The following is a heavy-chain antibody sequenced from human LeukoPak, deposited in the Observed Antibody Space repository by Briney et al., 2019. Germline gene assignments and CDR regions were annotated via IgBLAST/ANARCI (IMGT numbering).Heavy chain of an antibody. V-gene: IGHV4-59*01. CDR2: IYYSGST. D-gene: IGHD6-19*01. Sequence: PSETLSLTCTVSGGSISSYYWSWIRQPPGKGLEWIGYIYYSGSTNYNPSLKSRVTISVDTSKNQFSLKLSSVTAADTAVYYCARAGSSGWYAGRFDPWGQGTLVTVSS. J-gene: IGHJ5*02. CDR3: ARAGSSGWYAGRFDP. CDR1: GGSISSYY.